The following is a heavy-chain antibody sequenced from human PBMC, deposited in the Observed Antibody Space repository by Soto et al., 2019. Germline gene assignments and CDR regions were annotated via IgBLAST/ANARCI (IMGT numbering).Heavy chain of an antibody. D-gene: IGHD6-19*01. CDR1: GGSFSGFF. CDR2: INHSGST. V-gene: IGHV4-34*02. Sequence: QVQLQQWGAGLLKPSETQSLTCAVHGGSFSGFFWTWIRQPPGKGLEWIGEINHSGSTNYNPSLKSRVTISVDTSENQFSLRLTSVTAADTAVYYCARGQWLPRGEYWGQGTLVTVSS. CDR3: ARGQWLPRGEY. J-gene: IGHJ4*02.